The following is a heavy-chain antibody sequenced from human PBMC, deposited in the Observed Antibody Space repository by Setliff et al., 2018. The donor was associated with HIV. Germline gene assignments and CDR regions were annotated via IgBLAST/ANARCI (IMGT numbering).Heavy chain of an antibody. CDR1: NRSFSGYY. D-gene: IGHD5-18*01. CDR3: AAWGPRYSYAPYFFDS. CDR2: INHSGST. J-gene: IGHJ4*02. V-gene: IGHV4-34*01. Sequence: PSETLSLTCAVYNRSFSGYYWTWIRQPPGKGLEWIGEINHSGSTNYSPSLKSRVTISVDASRNQFSLRLSSVTAADTAVYYCAAWGPRYSYAPYFFDSWGQGTLVTV.